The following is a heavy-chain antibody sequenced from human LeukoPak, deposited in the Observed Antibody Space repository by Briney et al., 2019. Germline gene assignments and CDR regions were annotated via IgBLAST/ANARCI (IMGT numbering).Heavy chain of an antibody. CDR1: GGSISSYY. CDR2: IYYSGST. Sequence: PSETLSLTCTVSGGSISSYYWSWIRQPPGKGLEWIGYIYYSGSTNYNPSLKSRVTISVDTSKNQFSLKLSSVTAADTAVYYCARIEDYGGNSVNYWGQGTLVIVSS. CDR3: ARIEDYGGNSVNY. J-gene: IGHJ4*02. D-gene: IGHD4-23*01. V-gene: IGHV4-59*01.